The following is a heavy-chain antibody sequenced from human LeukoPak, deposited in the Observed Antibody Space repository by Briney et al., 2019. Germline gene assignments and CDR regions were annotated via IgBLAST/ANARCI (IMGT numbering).Heavy chain of an antibody. V-gene: IGHV3-48*01. J-gene: IGHJ4*02. D-gene: IGHD3-10*01. Sequence: GGSLRLSCAASGFTFSNFGMNWFRQAPGKGLEWVSYITSGGVSIYYADSVKGRFTISRDNAKNSLYLQMNSLRAEDTAIYYCAKDRSRHYGSGSYYPPFFDYWGQGTLVTVSS. CDR2: ITSGGVSI. CDR1: GFTFSNFG. CDR3: AKDRSRHYGSGSYYPPFFDY.